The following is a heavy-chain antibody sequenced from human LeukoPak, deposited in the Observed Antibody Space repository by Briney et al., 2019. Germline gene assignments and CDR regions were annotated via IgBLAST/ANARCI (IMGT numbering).Heavy chain of an antibody. Sequence: SETLSLTCAVYGGSFSGYYWSWIRQPPGKGLEWIGEINHSGSTNHNPSLKSRVTISVDTSKNQFSPKLSSVTAADTAVYYCARGSLVVVTAIVDYWGQGTLVTVSS. CDR3: ARGSLVVVTAIVDY. D-gene: IGHD2-21*02. V-gene: IGHV4-34*01. CDR2: INHSGST. J-gene: IGHJ4*02. CDR1: GGSFSGYY.